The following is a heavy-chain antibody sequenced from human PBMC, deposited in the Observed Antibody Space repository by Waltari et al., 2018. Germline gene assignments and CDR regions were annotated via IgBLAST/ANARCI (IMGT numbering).Heavy chain of an antibody. D-gene: IGHD3-16*01. CDR2: IIPILGIA. J-gene: IGHJ3*02. Sequence: QVQLVQSGAEVKKPGSSVKVSCKASGGTFCSYAISWVRQAPGQGLEWMGGIIPILGIANYAQKFQGRVTITADESTSTAYMELSSLRSEDTAVYYCARAMTGGSFDYIWGSLNAFDIWGQGTMVTVSS. CDR1: GGTFCSYA. CDR3: ARAMTGGSFDYIWGSLNAFDI. V-gene: IGHV1-69*04.